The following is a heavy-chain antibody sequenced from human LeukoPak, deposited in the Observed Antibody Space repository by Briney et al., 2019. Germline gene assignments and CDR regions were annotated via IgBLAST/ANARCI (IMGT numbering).Heavy chain of an antibody. V-gene: IGHV1-24*01. CDR1: GYTLTELS. D-gene: IGHD2-21*02. J-gene: IGHJ3*02. CDR3: ATEGAYCGGDCHDAFDI. CDR2: FDPEDGET. Sequence: ASVKVSCKVSGYTLTELSMHWVRQAPGKGLEWMGGFDPEDGETIYAQKFQGRVTMTEDTSTDTAYMELSSLRSEDTAVYYCATEGAYCGGDCHDAFDIWGQGTMSPSLQ.